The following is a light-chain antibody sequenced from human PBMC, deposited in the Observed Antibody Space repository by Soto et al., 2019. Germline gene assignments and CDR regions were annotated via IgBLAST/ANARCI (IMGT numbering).Light chain of an antibody. CDR2: GAS. CDR1: QSVSSSY. J-gene: IGKJ3*01. CDR3: HQYGSSGFT. V-gene: IGKV3-20*01. Sequence: EIVLTQSPGTLSLSPGERATLSCRASQSVSSSYLAWYQQKPGQAPRLLIYGASSRATGIPDRFSGSGSGTDSTLTIRRLEPEDFAVYSCHQYGSSGFTFGPGTKVDI.